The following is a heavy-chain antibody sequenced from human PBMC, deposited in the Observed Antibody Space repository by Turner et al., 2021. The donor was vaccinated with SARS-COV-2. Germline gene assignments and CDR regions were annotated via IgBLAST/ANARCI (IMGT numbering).Heavy chain of an antibody. V-gene: IGHV4-59*01. CDR2: IHFSGTT. J-gene: IGHJ4*02. Sequence: QVQLQESGPGLVKPSATLSLTCTVSGASISGSYWSWARQPPGKGLEWIGYIHFSGTTNYNPSLRSRVTISLDTSKSQFSLHLRSVTAADTAVYYCTRELGYCSDGSCRFEYDYWGQGTLVTVSS. CDR3: TRELGYCSDGSCRFEYDY. D-gene: IGHD2-15*01. CDR1: GASISGSY.